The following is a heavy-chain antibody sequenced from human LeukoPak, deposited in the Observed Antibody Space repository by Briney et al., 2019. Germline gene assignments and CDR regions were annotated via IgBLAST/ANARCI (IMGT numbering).Heavy chain of an antibody. CDR2: IYYRENT. D-gene: IGHD6-13*01. CDR1: GGSSSVYY. CDR3: ARDYGAAGTSSYFDL. Sequence: SDTLSLTCTVSGGSSSVYYWSWIRQPPGKGLEWIGYIYYRENTNYNPTLKSRVTISLDTSKNQFSLKLTSVTAADTAVYYCARDYGAAGTSSYFDLWGRGTLVTVSS. V-gene: IGHV4-59*01. J-gene: IGHJ2*01.